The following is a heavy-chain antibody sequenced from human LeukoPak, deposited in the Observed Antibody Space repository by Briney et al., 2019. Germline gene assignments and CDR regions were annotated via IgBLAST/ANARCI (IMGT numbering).Heavy chain of an antibody. D-gene: IGHD3-10*01. CDR1: GFTVSSNY. V-gene: IGHV3-53*01. CDR2: IYSGGNT. CDR3: ARNRDYYYVMDV. J-gene: IGHJ6*02. Sequence: SGGSLRLSCAASGFTVSSNYMSWVRQAPGKGLEWVSIIYSGGNTYYADSVKDRFTISRDNSKNTLYLQMNSLRAEDTAVYFCARNRDYYYVMDVWGQGTTVTVSS.